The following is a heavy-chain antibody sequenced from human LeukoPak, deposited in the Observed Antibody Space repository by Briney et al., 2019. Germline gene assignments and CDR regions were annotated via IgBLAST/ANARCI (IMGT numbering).Heavy chain of an antibody. Sequence: GGTLRLSCAASGFTFSSYGMSWVRQAPGKGLERVSFIQYDGSNKYYAESVKGRFTISRDNSKNTLYLQMNSLRADDTAVYYCARERDGYNGLFDYWGQGTLVTVSS. CDR3: ARERDGYNGLFDY. J-gene: IGHJ4*02. D-gene: IGHD5-24*01. CDR2: IQYDGSNK. V-gene: IGHV3-30*02. CDR1: GFTFSSYG.